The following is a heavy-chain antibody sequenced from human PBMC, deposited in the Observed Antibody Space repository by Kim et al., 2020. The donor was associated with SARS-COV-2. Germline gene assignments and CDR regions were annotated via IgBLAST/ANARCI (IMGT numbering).Heavy chain of an antibody. CDR3: ARDYVSGRPGASDI. D-gene: IGHD3-10*01. J-gene: IGHJ3*02. V-gene: IGHV3-74*01. Sequence: GGSLRLSCAASGFTVSIYWMHWVRQVPGKGLVWVSRINSDGSSTNYADSVKGRFTISRDNAKNTLFLQMNGLRAEDTAIYYCARDYVSGRPGASDIWGQGTMVIVSS. CDR2: INSDGSST. CDR1: GFTVSIYW.